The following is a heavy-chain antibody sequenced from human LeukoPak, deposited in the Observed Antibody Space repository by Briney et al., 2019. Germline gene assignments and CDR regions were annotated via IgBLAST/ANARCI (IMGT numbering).Heavy chain of an antibody. D-gene: IGHD6-6*01. V-gene: IGHV1-69*05. J-gene: IGHJ4*02. Sequence: SVKVSCKASGGTFSSYAISWVRQAPGQGLEWMGRIIPIFGTANYAQKSQGRVTITTDESTSTAYMELSSLRSEDTAVYYCASASIAARPGPLFDYWGQGTLVTVSS. CDR1: GGTFSSYA. CDR2: IIPIFGTA. CDR3: ASASIAARPGPLFDY.